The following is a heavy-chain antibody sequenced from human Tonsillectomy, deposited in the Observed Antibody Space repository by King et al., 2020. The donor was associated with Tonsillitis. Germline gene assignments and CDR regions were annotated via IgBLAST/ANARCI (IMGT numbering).Heavy chain of an antibody. V-gene: IGHV3-30*18. D-gene: IGHD3-16*01. J-gene: IGHJ2*01. CDR1: GFTFSNYG. CDR3: AKDGICLSAWYFDL. Sequence: VQLVESGGGVVQPGRSLRLSCAASGFTFSNYGMHWLRRAPGKGLEWVALIAYDASYENYADSVKGRFAISRDNSKNTLHLEMHSLRVEDTAVYYCAKDGICLSAWYFDLWGRGTLVTVSS. CDR2: IAYDASYE.